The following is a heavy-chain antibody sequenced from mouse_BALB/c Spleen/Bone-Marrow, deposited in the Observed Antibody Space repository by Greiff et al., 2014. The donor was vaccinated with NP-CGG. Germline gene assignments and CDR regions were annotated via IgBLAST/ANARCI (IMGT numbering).Heavy chain of an antibody. J-gene: IGHJ2*01. CDR1: GYTFTSYW. CDR2: IYPGSGST. Sequence: LQQSGSELVRPGASVKLSCKASGYTFTSYWMHWVKQRPGQGLEWIGNIYPGSGSTNYDEKFKSKATLTVDTSSSTAYMQLSSLTSEDSAVYYGTREGPTGTGGDYWGQGTTLTVSS. D-gene: IGHD4-1*02. CDR3: TREGPTGTGGDY. V-gene: IGHV1S22*01.